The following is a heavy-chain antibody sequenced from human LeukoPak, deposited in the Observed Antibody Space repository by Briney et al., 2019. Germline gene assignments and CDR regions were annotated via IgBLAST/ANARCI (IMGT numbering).Heavy chain of an antibody. D-gene: IGHD1-26*01. J-gene: IGHJ3*02. Sequence: SETLSLTCTVSGGSLSSYYWSWIRQPPGKGLEWIGYIYYSGSTNYNPSLKSRVTISVDTSKNHFSLKLSSVTAADTAVYYCARQINGSYPDAFDIWGQGTMVTVSS. CDR2: IYYSGST. V-gene: IGHV4-59*08. CDR3: ARQINGSYPDAFDI. CDR1: GGSLSSYY.